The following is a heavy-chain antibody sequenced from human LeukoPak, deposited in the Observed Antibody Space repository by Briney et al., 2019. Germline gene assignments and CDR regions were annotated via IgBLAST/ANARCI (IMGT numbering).Heavy chain of an antibody. V-gene: IGHV3-7*01. CDR2: IKQDGSEK. D-gene: IGHD3-22*01. Sequence: PGGSLRLSCAASGFNLHLHAMSWVRQAPGKGLEWVANIKQDGSEKYYVDSVKGRFTISRDNAKNSLYLQMNSLKAEDTAVYYCARHITMIVVVTAKEGGGAFDIWGQGTMVTVSS. CDR1: GFNLHLHA. J-gene: IGHJ3*02. CDR3: ARHITMIVVVTAKEGGGAFDI.